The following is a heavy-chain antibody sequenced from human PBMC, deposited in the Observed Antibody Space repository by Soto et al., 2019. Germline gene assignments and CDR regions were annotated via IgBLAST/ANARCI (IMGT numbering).Heavy chain of an antibody. CDR1: GFTFSSYW. CDR2: INSDGSST. V-gene: IGHV3-74*01. Sequence: PGGSLRLSCAASGFTFSSYWMHWVRQAPGKGLVWVSRINSDGSSTSYADSVKGRFTISRDNAKNTLYLQMNSLRAEDTAVYYCARQDRSSWSLDAFDIWGQGTMVTVSS. J-gene: IGHJ3*02. D-gene: IGHD6-13*01. CDR3: ARQDRSSWSLDAFDI.